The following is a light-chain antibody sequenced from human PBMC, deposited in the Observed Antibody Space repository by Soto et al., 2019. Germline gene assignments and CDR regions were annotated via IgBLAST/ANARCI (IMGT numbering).Light chain of an antibody. CDR3: QQYHSWPPRT. J-gene: IGKJ1*01. CDR2: DTS. Sequence: EIVLTQSPATLSLSPGERATLSCRASQSVSNYLGWYQQKPGQAPRLLIYDTSNRATGIPARFSGSGSGTDFTLTISSLEPEDFAVYYCQQYHSWPPRTFGQGTKVDIK. CDR1: QSVSNY. V-gene: IGKV3-11*01.